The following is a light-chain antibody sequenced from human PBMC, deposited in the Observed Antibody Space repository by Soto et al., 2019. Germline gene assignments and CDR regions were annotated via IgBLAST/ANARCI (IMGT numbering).Light chain of an antibody. J-gene: IGKJ4*01. CDR1: QSISRT. Sequence: VITQSPDSLSMSPGERSTPSCRASQSISRTLAWYQQKSGQPPRLLIYDASTRATGFPARFSGSGSGTEFTLTISSLQSEDFAVYYCQQYNNWPLTFGGGTKVDIK. V-gene: IGKV3D-15*01. CDR2: DAS. CDR3: QQYNNWPLT.